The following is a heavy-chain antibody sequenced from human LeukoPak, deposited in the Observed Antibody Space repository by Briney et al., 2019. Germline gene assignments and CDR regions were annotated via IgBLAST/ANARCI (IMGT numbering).Heavy chain of an antibody. CDR3: ARGYYDSSSLNFDY. J-gene: IGHJ4*02. CDR2: ISSSSSYI. D-gene: IGHD3-22*01. V-gene: IGHV3-21*01. CDR1: GFTFSTYS. Sequence: PGGPLRLSCAASGFTFSTYSMNWVRQAPGKGLEWVSSISSSSSYIYYADSVKGRFTISRDNAKNSLYLQMNSLRAEDTAVYYCARGYYDSSSLNFDYWGQGTLVTVSS.